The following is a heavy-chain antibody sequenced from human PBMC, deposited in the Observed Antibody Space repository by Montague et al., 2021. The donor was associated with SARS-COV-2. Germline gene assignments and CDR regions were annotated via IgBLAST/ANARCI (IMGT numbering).Heavy chain of an antibody. CDR3: ARGYYDILTGYPDAFDI. CDR2: IDWYDDK. D-gene: IGHD3-9*01. J-gene: IGHJ3*02. Sequence: PALVKPTQTLTLTCTFSGFSLSTSGMCVSWIRQPPGKALEWLARIDWYDDKYYSTSLKTRLTISKDTSKNQVVLTMTNMDPVDTATYYCARGYYDILTGYPDAFDIWGQGTMVTVSS. V-gene: IGHV2-70*11. CDR1: GFSLSTSGMC.